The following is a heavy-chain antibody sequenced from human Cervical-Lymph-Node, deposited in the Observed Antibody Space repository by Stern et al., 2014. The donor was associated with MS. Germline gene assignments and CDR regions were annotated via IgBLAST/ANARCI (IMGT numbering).Heavy chain of an antibody. Sequence: EMQLVESGGGLVQPGGSLKVSCAASGITFSASVIHWVRQASGKGLEWVGRIRNKGKNYATAYAVSVKGRFTISRDDSKNTTYLHMNSLKVEDTAVYYCAPSSAIWGRGTMVTVSS. V-gene: IGHV3-73*01. CDR2: IRNKGKNYAT. CDR1: GITFSASV. J-gene: IGHJ3*02. CDR3: APSSAI.